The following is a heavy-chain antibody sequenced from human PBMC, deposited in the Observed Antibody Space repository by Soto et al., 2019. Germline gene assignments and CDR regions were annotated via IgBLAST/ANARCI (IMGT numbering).Heavy chain of an antibody. V-gene: IGHV4-4*07. CDR3: AREDYYDTGYYVV. CDR2: IYTSGTT. D-gene: IGHD3-9*01. Sequence: SETLSLTCTVSGRSMSGYYWSWIRQPAGERLEWIGRIYTSGTTDFNPSLKGRVTMSVDTSKNQFSLRLTSVTAADTALYYCAREDYYDTGYYVVWGQGTQVTVSS. CDR1: GRSMSGYY. J-gene: IGHJ4*02.